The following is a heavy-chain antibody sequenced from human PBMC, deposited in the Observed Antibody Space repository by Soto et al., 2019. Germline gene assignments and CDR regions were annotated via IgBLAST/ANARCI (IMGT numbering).Heavy chain of an antibody. Sequence: PSETLSLTCAVSGGSISSGVYSWSWIRHPPGKGLEWIGYIYHSGSTYYNPSPKSRVTISVDRSKNQFSLKLSSVTAADTAVYYCARANYYDSSGYFHEPNWFDPWGQGTLVTVSS. CDR1: GGSISSGVYS. CDR2: IYHSGST. CDR3: ARANYYDSSGYFHEPNWFDP. J-gene: IGHJ5*02. D-gene: IGHD3-22*01. V-gene: IGHV4-30-2*01.